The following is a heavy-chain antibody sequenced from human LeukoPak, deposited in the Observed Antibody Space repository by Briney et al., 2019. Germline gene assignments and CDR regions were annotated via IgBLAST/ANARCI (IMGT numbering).Heavy chain of an antibody. J-gene: IGHJ3*02. CDR2: LNPNSGGT. CDR1: RYTFNGYY. V-gene: IGHV1-2*02. D-gene: IGHD3-22*01. CDR3: ARAHYDSCGYYYVPWAFDI. Sequence: GASVKLSCKASRYTFNGYYMHWVRQAPGQGLEWMGWLNPNSGGTNYAQKFQGRVTMTRDTSISTAYMELSRLRSDATAVYYCARAHYDSCGYYYVPWAFDIWGQGTMVTVSS.